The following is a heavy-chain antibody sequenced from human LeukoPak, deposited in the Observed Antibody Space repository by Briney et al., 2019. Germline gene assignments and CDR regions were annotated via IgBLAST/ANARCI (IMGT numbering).Heavy chain of an antibody. D-gene: IGHD3-16*01. Sequence: PSETLSLTCTASGGSISSYNRSWIRQPPGKGLEWVWYIYYSGSTNYNPSLKSRVTISVDTSKNQVSLKLSSVTAADTAVYYCAKKRLRLREYDAFDIWGQGTMVTVSS. V-gene: IGHV4-59*01. J-gene: IGHJ3*02. CDR3: AKKRLRLREYDAFDI. CDR2: IYYSGST. CDR1: GGSISSYN.